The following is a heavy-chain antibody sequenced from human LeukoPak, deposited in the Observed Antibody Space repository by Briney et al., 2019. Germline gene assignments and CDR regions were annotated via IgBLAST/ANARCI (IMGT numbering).Heavy chain of an antibody. CDR3: ARDLFGRVYYYCGMDV. CDR2: INPNSGGT. J-gene: IGHJ6*02. D-gene: IGHD3-10*02. V-gene: IGHV1-2*02. Sequence: VASVKVSCKASGYTFTGYYMHWVRQAPGQGLEWMGWINPNSGGTEYAQKFQGRVTMTRDTSISTAYMELSRLRSDDTAVYYCARDLFGRVYYYCGMDVWGQGTTVTVSS. CDR1: GYTFTGYY.